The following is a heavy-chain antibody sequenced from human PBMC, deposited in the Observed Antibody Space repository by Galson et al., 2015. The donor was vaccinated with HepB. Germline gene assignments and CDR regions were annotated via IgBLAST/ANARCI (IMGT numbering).Heavy chain of an antibody. CDR3: ARVPDSNQYYDFWSGYNGREYMDV. J-gene: IGHJ6*02. D-gene: IGHD3-3*01. Sequence: GFTFSSYWMHWVRQAPGKGLVWVSRINSDGSSTSYADSVKGRFTISRDNAKNTLYLQMNSLRAEDTAVYYCARVPDSNQYYDFWSGYNGREYMDVWGQGTTVTVSS. V-gene: IGHV3-74*01. CDR2: INSDGSST. CDR1: GFTFSSYW.